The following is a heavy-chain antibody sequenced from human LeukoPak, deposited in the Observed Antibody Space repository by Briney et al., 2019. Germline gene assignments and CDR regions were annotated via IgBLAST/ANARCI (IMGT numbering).Heavy chain of an antibody. Sequence: GESLKISCKGFGYSFSNYWIAWVRQMPGKGLEWMGIIYPGDSDTRYSPSFQGQVTISADKSISTAYLQWSSLKASDTAMYYCARRYLLGAFDIWGQGTMVTVSS. D-gene: IGHD2-2*01. CDR3: ARRYLLGAFDI. CDR1: GYSFSNYW. CDR2: IYPGDSDT. J-gene: IGHJ3*02. V-gene: IGHV5-51*01.